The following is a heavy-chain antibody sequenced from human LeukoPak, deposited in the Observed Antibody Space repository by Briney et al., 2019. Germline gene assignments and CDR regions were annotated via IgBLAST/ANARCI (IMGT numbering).Heavy chain of an antibody. CDR3: ATEASLGN. Sequence: PGGSLRLSCAASGFNFDSYAMDWVRQAPGKGLEWVGDISYDGGYQSYAVSVRGRFTISRDNSKNTLFLQMNSLRPEDAAGNYCATEASLGNWGHGTLVTGFS. CDR2: ISYDGGYQ. J-gene: IGHJ4*01. V-gene: IGHV3-30*03. CDR1: GFNFDSYA. D-gene: IGHD3-16*01.